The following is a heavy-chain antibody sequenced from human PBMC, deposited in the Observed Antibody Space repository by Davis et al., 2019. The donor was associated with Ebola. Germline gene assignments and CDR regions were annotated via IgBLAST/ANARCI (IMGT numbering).Heavy chain of an antibody. CDR1: GFTFSGYD. D-gene: IGHD4-17*01. CDR3: AKDYNDYGDSYWYLDL. V-gene: IGHV3-20*04. Sequence: GESLKISCTVSGFTFSGYDMSWVRQAPGKGLEWVSGINWNGDYTAYADSVKGRFTISRDNAKNSLLLQMHSLRAEDTAFYYCAKDYNDYGDSYWYLDLWGRGTLVTVSS. J-gene: IGHJ2*01. CDR2: INWNGDYT.